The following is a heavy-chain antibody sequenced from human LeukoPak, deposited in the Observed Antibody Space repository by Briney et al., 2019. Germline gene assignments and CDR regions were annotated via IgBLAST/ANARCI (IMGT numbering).Heavy chain of an antibody. D-gene: IGHD3-9*01. CDR1: GGSISSGGYY. CDR2: IYYSGST. Sequence: PSQTLSLTCTVSGGSISSGGYYWSWIRQHPGKGLEWIGYIYYSGSTCYNPSLKSRVTISVDTSKNQFSLKLSSVTAADTAVYYCARSHYDILTGYSNWFDPWGQGNLVTVSS. CDR3: ARSHYDILTGYSNWFDP. J-gene: IGHJ5*02. V-gene: IGHV4-31*03.